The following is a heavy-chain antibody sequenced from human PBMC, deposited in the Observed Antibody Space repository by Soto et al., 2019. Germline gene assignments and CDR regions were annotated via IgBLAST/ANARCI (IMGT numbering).Heavy chain of an antibody. Sequence: SETLSLTCAVYGGSFSGYYWSWIRQPPGKGLEWIGEINHSGSTNYNPSLKSRVTISVDTSKNQFSLKLSSVTAADTAVYYCARGGFYYYCSGSYPPRDYGMDVWGQGTTVTGSS. CDR3: ARGGFYYYCSGSYPPRDYGMDV. J-gene: IGHJ6*02. D-gene: IGHD3-10*01. CDR1: GGSFSGYY. CDR2: INHSGST. V-gene: IGHV4-34*01.